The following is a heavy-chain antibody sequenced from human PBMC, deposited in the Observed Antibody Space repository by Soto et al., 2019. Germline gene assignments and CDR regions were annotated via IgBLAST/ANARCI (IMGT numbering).Heavy chain of an antibody. CDR2: VHHSWGS. J-gene: IGHJ6*02. D-gene: IGHD3-10*01. CDR3: ARQGFGPLHGLVDV. CDR1: GGSISSYY. Sequence: QVQLQESGPGLVKPSETLSLSCTVSGGSISSYYWSWFRQSPGKRMEWIGYVHHSWGSSYNPSLPSRFAISLDTSRSQFAQKVTSVTATDTAVYYCARQGFGPLHGLVDVWGQGTTVTVSS. V-gene: IGHV4-59*08.